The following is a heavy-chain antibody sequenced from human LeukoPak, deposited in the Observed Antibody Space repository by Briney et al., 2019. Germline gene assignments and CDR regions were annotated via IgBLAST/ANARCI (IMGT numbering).Heavy chain of an antibody. CDR1: GGSISSYY. J-gene: IGHJ5*02. Sequence: SETLSLTCTVSGGSISSYYWSWIRQPPGKGLEWIGYIYYSGSTNYNPSLKSRVTISVDTSKNQFSLKLSSVTAADTAVYYCARDAGYSYGPPLGWFDPWGQGTLVTVSS. CDR2: IYYSGST. CDR3: ARDAGYSYGPPLGWFDP. V-gene: IGHV4-59*01. D-gene: IGHD5-18*01.